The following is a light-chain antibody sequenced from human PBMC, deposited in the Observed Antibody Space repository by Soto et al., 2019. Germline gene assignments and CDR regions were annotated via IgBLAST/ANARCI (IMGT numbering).Light chain of an antibody. CDR1: SSDVGAYNY. V-gene: IGLV2-14*01. Sequence: QSVLTQPASVSGSPGQSITISCTGTSSDVGAYNYVSWYQHHPGKVPKLLIYEVTNRPSGVSDRFSGSKSGNTASLTISGLQAEDEADYYCSPKRDSSTLFAFGTGTKVTV. J-gene: IGLJ1*01. CDR3: SPKRDSSTLFA. CDR2: EVT.